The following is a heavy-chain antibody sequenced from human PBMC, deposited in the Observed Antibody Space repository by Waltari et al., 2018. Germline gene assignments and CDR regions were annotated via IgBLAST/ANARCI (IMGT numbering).Heavy chain of an antibody. J-gene: IGHJ4*02. CDR2: VKRDGNGK. Sequence: EVQLVESGGGLVQPGGSLGLSCVASGFTFSRCWMTWVRKAPGEGLVWVINVKRDGNGKYYVESVKGRFTISRDNANNSLYLQRNSLRAEDTSIYYCAGKPSGYRYFDYWGQGTLVTVSS. V-gene: IGHV3-7*01. CDR3: AGKPSGYRYFDY. CDR1: GFTFSRCW. D-gene: IGHD5-12*01.